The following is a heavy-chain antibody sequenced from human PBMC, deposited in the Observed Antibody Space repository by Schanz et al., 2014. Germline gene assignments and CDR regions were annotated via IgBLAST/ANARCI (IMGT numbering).Heavy chain of an antibody. CDR1: GYTFISYG. D-gene: IGHD3-16*01. CDR2: ITAYNGDT. V-gene: IGHV1-18*01. Sequence: QVQLVQSGAEVRKPGASVKVSCKASGYTFISYGISWVRQAPGQGLEWMGWITAYNGDTNYALKLQGRVTMTADTSTSTAYMDLRSLRSDDTAVYYCAKDLYNYGIFDSWGQGTLVTVSS. J-gene: IGHJ5*01. CDR3: AKDLYNYGIFDS.